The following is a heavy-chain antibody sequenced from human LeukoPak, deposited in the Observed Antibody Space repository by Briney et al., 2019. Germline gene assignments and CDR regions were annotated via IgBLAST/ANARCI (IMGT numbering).Heavy chain of an antibody. V-gene: IGHV2-70*01. CDR3: ARERDIYGASFDY. Sequence: SGPALVKPTQTLTLTCTFSGFSLSTSGMYVGWIRQSPGEALEWLALIDWDDDKYYSTSLKTRLTISKDTSKNQVVLTMTNMDPVDTATYYCARERDIYGASFDYWGQGTLVTVPS. CDR1: GFSLSTSGMY. J-gene: IGHJ4*02. D-gene: IGHD4/OR15-4a*01. CDR2: IDWDDDK.